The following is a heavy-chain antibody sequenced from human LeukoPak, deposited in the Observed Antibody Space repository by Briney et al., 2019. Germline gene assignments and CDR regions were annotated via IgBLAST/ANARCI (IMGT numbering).Heavy chain of an antibody. J-gene: IGHJ6*02. Sequence: ASQTLSLTCTVSGGSISSGDYYCRWIRQPPGKGLEWIGYIYYIGSTYYNPSLKSRVIISVDTSRNQFSLKLSSVTAADTAVYYCARDSTMPRGYYYGMDVWGQGTTVTVSS. CDR3: ARDSTMPRGYYYGMDV. V-gene: IGHV4-30-4*01. CDR1: GGSISSGDYY. D-gene: IGHD2-2*01. CDR2: IYYIGST.